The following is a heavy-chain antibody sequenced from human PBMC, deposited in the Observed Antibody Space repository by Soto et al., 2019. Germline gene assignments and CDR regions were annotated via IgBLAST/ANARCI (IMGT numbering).Heavy chain of an antibody. J-gene: IGHJ4*02. CDR1: GFTFSSYA. V-gene: IGHV3-30-3*01. CDR2: ISYDGSNK. CDR3: ASLPGSGFDY. D-gene: IGHD2-15*01. Sequence: GGSLRLSCAASGFTFSSYAMHWVRQAPGKGLEWVAVISYDGSNKYYADSVKGRFTISRDNSKNTLYLQMNSLRAEDTAVYYCASLPGSGFDYWGQGTLVTVSS.